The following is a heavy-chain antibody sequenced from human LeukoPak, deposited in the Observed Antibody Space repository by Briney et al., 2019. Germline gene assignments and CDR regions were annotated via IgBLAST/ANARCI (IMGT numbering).Heavy chain of an antibody. CDR2: IWYDGSNK. J-gene: IGHJ6*02. CDR1: GFTFSSYG. V-gene: IGHV3-33*01. D-gene: IGHD3-3*01. Sequence: GRSLRLSCAASGFTFSSYGMHWVRQAPGKGLEWVAVIWYDGSNKYYADSVKGRFTISRDNSKNTLYLQMNSLRAEDTAVYYCARKSAALDEEMDAWGQGTTVTVSS. CDR3: ARKSAALDEEMDA.